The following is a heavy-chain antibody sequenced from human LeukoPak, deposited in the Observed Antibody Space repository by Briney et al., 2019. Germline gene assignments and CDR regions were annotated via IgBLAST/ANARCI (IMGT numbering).Heavy chain of an antibody. J-gene: IGHJ1*01. CDR3: ARGPNTGYSSGWYRYFQH. Sequence: SETLSLTCAVYGGSFSGYYWSWIRQPPGKGLEWIGEINHSGSTNYNPSLKSRVTISVDTSKNQFSLKLSSVTAADTAVYYCARGPNTGYSSGWYRYFQHWGQGTLVTVSS. CDR2: INHSGST. V-gene: IGHV4-34*01. D-gene: IGHD6-19*01. CDR1: GGSFSGYY.